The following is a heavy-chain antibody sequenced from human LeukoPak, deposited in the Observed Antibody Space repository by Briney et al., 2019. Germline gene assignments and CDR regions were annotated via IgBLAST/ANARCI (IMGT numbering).Heavy chain of an antibody. Sequence: PGGSLRLSCAASGFIFNTYVMHWVRQAPGKGLEWLAFIRYDRSNKNYADSVKGRFTISRDNTKNSLYLQMNSLRAEDTAVYYCAKDGGSDPDSFDIWGQGTMVTVSS. CDR3: AKDGGSDPDSFDI. J-gene: IGHJ3*02. V-gene: IGHV3-30*02. CDR1: GFIFNTYV. D-gene: IGHD2-15*01. CDR2: IRYDRSNK.